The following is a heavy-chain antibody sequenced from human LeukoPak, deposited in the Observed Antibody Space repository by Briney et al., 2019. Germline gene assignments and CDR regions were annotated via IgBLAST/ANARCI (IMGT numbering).Heavy chain of an antibody. D-gene: IGHD3-10*01. Sequence: SGPALVKPTQTLTLTCTFSGFSLDTSGEGVAWIRQAPGKALEWLAVISWDDGKRFSPSLKRRLTITKDTSKNQVVLTVVNMDPVDTATYFCAHKRAATYGSGSYSLSWFDPWGQGTVVTVSS. V-gene: IGHV2-5*02. J-gene: IGHJ5*02. CDR2: ISWDDGK. CDR3: AHKRAATYGSGSYSLSWFDP. CDR1: GFSLDTSGEG.